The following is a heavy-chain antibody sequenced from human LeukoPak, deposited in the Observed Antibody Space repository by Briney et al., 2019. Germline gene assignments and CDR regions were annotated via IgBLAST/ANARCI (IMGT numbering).Heavy chain of an antibody. J-gene: IGHJ5*02. V-gene: IGHV3-48*04. D-gene: IGHD2-2*01. Sequence: GGSLRLSCAASGFTFSSYSMNWVRQAPGKGLEWVSFISSSSSTIYYADSVKGRFTISRDNAKNSLYLQMNSLRAEDTAVYYCARGSNYCSSTSCARARNNWFDPWGQGTLVTVSS. CDR2: ISSSSSTI. CDR1: GFTFSSYS. CDR3: ARGSNYCSSTSCARARNNWFDP.